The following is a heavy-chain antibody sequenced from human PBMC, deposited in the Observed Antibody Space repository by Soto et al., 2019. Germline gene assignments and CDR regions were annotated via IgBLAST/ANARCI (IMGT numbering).Heavy chain of an antibody. CDR3: ARDLRYGDYESYGTDV. CDR1: GGSISSGGYY. J-gene: IGHJ6*02. CDR2: IYYSGST. V-gene: IGHV4-31*03. Sequence: QVQLQESGPGLVKPSQTLSLTCTVSGGSISSGGYYWSWIRQHPGKGLEWIGYIYYSGSTYYNPSLKSRVTVSVDTSKNPFSLKLSSVTAADTAVYYCARDLRYGDYESYGTDVWGQGTTVTVSS. D-gene: IGHD4-17*01.